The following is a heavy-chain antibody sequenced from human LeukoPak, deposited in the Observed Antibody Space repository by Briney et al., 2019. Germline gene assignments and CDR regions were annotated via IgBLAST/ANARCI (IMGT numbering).Heavy chain of an antibody. CDR1: GYTFTGYY. CDR2: INPNSGGT. D-gene: IGHD3-10*01. CDR3: ARGYYYGSGSYTPFDY. V-gene: IGHV1-2*02. J-gene: IGHJ4*02. Sequence: ASVKVSCKASGYTFTGYYMHWVRQAPGQGLEWMGWINPNSGGTNYAQKLQGRVTMTTDTSTSTAYMELRSLRSDDTAVYYCARGYYYGSGSYTPFDYWGQGTLVTVSS.